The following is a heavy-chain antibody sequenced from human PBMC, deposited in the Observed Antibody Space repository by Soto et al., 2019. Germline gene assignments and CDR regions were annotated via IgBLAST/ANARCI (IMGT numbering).Heavy chain of an antibody. CDR3: ARVLFGVVIRDYYYYYGMDV. V-gene: IGHV1-18*04. J-gene: IGHJ6*02. CDR1: GYTFTSYG. D-gene: IGHD3-3*01. CDR2: ISAYNGNT. Sequence: ASVKVSFKASGYTFTSYGISWVRQAPVQGLEWMGWISAYNGNTNYAQKLQGRVTMTTDTSTSTAYMELRSLRSDDTAVYYCARVLFGVVIRDYYYYYGMDVWGQGTTVTVSS.